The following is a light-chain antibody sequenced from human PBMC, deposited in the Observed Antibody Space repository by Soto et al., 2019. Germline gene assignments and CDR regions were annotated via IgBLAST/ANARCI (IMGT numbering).Light chain of an antibody. CDR3: QKYNTAPLT. V-gene: IGKV1-27*01. CDR2: GIS. CDR1: QSFSTY. Sequence: DFQMTQSPSSLSASVGDRVTITCRASQSFSTYLAWYQQKPGKVPKLLISGISTLQSGVPSRFSGSGYGTEFTLTISNLQPEGVATYYCQKYNTAPLTVGGGT. J-gene: IGKJ4*01.